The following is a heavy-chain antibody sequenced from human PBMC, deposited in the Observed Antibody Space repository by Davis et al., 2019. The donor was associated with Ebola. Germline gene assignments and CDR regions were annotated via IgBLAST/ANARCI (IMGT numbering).Heavy chain of an antibody. V-gene: IGHV3-30*18. CDR3: AKEGDSSSWFPCYFDY. Sequence: GESLKISCAASGFTFSSYWMSWVRQAPGKGLEWVAVISYDGSNKYYADSVKGRFTISRDNSKNTLYLQMNSLRAEDTAVYYCAKEGDSSSWFPCYFDYWGQGTLVTVSS. CDR1: GFTFSSYW. J-gene: IGHJ4*02. CDR2: ISYDGSNK. D-gene: IGHD6-13*01.